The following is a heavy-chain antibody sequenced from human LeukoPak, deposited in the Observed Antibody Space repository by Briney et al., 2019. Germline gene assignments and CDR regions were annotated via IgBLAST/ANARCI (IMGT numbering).Heavy chain of an antibody. CDR1: GGSISSTSYY. J-gene: IGHJ4*02. CDR2: IYYSGST. Sequence: SETLSLTCTVSGGSISSTSYYWGWIRQPPGKGLEWIGSIYYSGSTYYNPSLKSRVTISVDTSKNQFSLKLSSVTAADTAVCYCARHAGYSYGPVEYWGQGTLVTVSS. V-gene: IGHV4-39*01. D-gene: IGHD5-18*01. CDR3: ARHAGYSYGPVEY.